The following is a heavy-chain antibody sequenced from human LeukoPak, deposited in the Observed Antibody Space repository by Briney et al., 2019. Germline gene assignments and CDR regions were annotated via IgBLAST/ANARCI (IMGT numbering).Heavy chain of an antibody. J-gene: IGHJ4*02. D-gene: IGHD2/OR15-2a*01. CDR2: IYSSGST. V-gene: IGHV4-61*02. Sequence: SETLSLTCTVSGGSISSGSYYWSWIRQPAGKGLEWIGRIYSSGSTNYNPSLKSRVTISLDTSKNQFSLKLSSVTAADTAVYYCARIGAGQYILDYWGQGTLVTVSS. CDR1: GGSISSGSYY. CDR3: ARIGAGQYILDY.